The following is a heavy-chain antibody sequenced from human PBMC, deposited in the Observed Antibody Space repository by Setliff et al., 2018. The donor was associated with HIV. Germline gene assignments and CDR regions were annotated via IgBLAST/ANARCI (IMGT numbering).Heavy chain of an antibody. CDR2: INPNSGGT. CDR3: ARGSLLGYFDWLFPD. V-gene: IGHV1-2*02. J-gene: IGHJ4*02. CDR1: GYTFTGYY. Sequence: VASVKVSCKASGYTFTGYYMHWVRQAPGQGLEWMGWINPNSGGTNYAQKFQDRVTMTRDTSISTAYMELSRLRSDDTAVYYCARGSLLGYFDWLFPDWGQGTLVTVSS. D-gene: IGHD3-9*01.